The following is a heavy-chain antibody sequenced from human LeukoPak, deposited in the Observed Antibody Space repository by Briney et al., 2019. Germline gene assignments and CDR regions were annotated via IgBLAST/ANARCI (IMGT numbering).Heavy chain of an antibody. CDR1: GGSISSYY. V-gene: IGHV4-59*01. D-gene: IGHD6-13*01. CDR2: IYYSGST. CDR3: ARVEQQLVLDY. J-gene: IGHJ4*02. Sequence: PSETLSLTCTVSGGSISSYYWSWIRQPPGKGLEWIGYIYYSGSTNYNPSLKSRVTISVDTSKNQFSLKLSSVTAADTAVYYCARVEQQLVLDYWGKGTLVTVSS.